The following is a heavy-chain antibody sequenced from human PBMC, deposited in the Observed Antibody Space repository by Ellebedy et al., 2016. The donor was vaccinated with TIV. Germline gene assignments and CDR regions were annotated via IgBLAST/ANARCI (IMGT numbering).Heavy chain of an antibody. CDR3: ARNLQYTKYGMDV. CDR2: ISNSGTYT. J-gene: IGHJ6*02. D-gene: IGHD5-24*01. Sequence: PGGSLRLSCSASGFSFSGFYMTWIRQAPGKGLEWIAYISNSGTYTKYADSVNGRFTVSRDNADNSLYLEMNSLRVDDTAVYYCARNLQYTKYGMDVWGQGTTVIVSS. CDR1: GFSFSGFY. V-gene: IGHV3-11*03.